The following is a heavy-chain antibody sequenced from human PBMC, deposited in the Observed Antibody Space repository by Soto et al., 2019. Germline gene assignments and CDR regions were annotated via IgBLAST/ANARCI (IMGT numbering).Heavy chain of an antibody. J-gene: IGHJ5*02. Sequence: SETLSLTCAVYGGSFSGYYWSWIRQPPGKGLEWIGEINHSGSTKYNPSLKSRVTISVDTSKNQFSLKVSSVTAADTAVYYCARPADYYDSSGYYNNWFDPWGHGTLVTVSS. CDR3: ARPADYYDSSGYYNNWFDP. V-gene: IGHV4-34*01. CDR2: INHSGST. CDR1: GGSFSGYY. D-gene: IGHD3-22*01.